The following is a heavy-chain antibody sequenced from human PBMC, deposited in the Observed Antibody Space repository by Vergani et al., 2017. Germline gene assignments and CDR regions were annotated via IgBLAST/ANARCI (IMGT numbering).Heavy chain of an antibody. CDR2: INGGRT. V-gene: IGHV3-23*01. CDR1: GFNFNNYG. Sequence: EVQLLESGGGLVQSGGSLRISCAASGFNFNNYGMSWVRQSPGKGLEWVSAINGGRTYYADSVKDRFTISTDNFKNTLYLQMMSLRAEDTAVYYCARVNGGNSPYDYWGQGTLVTVSS. D-gene: IGHD4-23*01. CDR3: ARVNGGNSPYDY. J-gene: IGHJ4*02.